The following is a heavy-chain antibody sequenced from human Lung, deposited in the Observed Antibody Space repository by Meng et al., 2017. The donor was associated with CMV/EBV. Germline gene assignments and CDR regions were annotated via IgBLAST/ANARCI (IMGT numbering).Heavy chain of an antibody. CDR3: ARSITIFQIDY. V-gene: IGHV1-18*01. D-gene: IGHD3-9*01. CDR1: DYSFTSYG. CDR2: INTYNGNT. Sequence: ASVXVSCKASDYSFTSYGITWVRQAPGQGLEWMGWINTYNGNTNYAQKFQGRVTMTTDTSTSTDYMELRSLRSDDRAVYYCARSITIFQIDYWGQGTLVTVSS. J-gene: IGHJ4*02.